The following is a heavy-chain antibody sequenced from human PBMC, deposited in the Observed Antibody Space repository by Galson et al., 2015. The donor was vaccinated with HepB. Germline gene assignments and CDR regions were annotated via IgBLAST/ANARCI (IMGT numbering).Heavy chain of an antibody. CDR3: ARVHYNYGKYYDY. V-gene: IGHV5-51*01. CDR1: GYTFITSW. Sequence: QSGAEVKKPGESLKISCKGSGYTFITSWIAWVRQMPGEGLEWMGIIYPGDSDTRYSPSFQGQVTFSADKSISTAYLQWSSLKASDTAMYYCARVHYNYGKYYDYWGQGTLVTVSS. D-gene: IGHD5-24*01. CDR2: IYPGDSDT. J-gene: IGHJ4*02.